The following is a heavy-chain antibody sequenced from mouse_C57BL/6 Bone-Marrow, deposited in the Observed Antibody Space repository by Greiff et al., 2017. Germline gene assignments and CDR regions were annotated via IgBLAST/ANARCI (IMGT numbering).Heavy chain of an antibody. CDR2: IDPSDSYT. Sequence: QVQLQQPGAELVMPGASVKLSCKASGYTFTSYWMHWVKQRPGQGLEWIGEIDPSDSYTNYNQKFKGKSTLTVDKSSSTAYMQLSSLTSEDSAVYYCARGYYGSSHYWYFGVWGTGTTVTVAS. J-gene: IGHJ1*03. V-gene: IGHV1-69*01. CDR1: GYTFTSYW. D-gene: IGHD1-1*01. CDR3: ARGYYGSSHYWYFGV.